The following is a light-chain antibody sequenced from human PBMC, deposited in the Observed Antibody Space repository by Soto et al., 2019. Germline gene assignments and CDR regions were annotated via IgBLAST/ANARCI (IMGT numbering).Light chain of an antibody. Sequence: EIVLTQSPATLSLSPGERATLSCRASQSVSSYIAWYQQKPRQAPRLLIYDASNRATGIPARFSGSGSGTDFTLTISSLEPEDFAVYYCQQRSNWPLTFGGGTKVEIK. CDR1: QSVSSY. V-gene: IGKV3-11*01. CDR2: DAS. J-gene: IGKJ4*01. CDR3: QQRSNWPLT.